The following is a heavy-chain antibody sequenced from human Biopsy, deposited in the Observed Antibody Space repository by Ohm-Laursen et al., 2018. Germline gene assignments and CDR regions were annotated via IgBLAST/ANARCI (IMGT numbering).Heavy chain of an antibody. D-gene: IGHD3-9*01. CDR2: NIPILGTG. J-gene: IGHJ1*01. CDR1: EGTFSNYG. CDR3: ATKLTGYFHH. Sequence: PSVKVSCKPPEGTFSNYGVNWVRQAPGQGLEWLGGNIPILGTGNYAQKFQDRVTVATDTSTSTATMELRSLRSDDTAVYYCATKLTGYFHHWGQGTLVIVSS. V-gene: IGHV1-69*05.